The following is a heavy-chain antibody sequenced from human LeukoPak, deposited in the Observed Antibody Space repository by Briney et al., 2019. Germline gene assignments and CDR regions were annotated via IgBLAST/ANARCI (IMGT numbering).Heavy chain of an antibody. D-gene: IGHD2-15*01. J-gene: IGHJ6*03. CDR1: GGSISSGGYY. CDR3: ARDPLMGCSGGSCYGHMDV. Sequence: KSSETPSLTCTVSGGSISSGGYYWSWIRQHPGKGLEWIGYIYYSGSTYYNPSLKSRVTISVDTSKNQFSLKLSSVTAADTAVYYCARDPLMGCSGGSCYGHMDVWGKGTTVTVSS. CDR2: IYYSGST. V-gene: IGHV4-31*03.